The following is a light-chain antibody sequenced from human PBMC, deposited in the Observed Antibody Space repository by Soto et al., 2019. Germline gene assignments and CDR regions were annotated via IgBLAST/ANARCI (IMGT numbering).Light chain of an antibody. V-gene: IGLV7-43*01. Sequence: QAVVTQEPSLTVSPGGTVTLTCASSTGTVTSGHYPNWLQQKPGQAPRALIYSTDTRHSWTPARFSGSLLGGKAALTLSGVQPEDEAYSYCLLYYGGAVVFGGGTKLTVL. CDR1: TGTVTSGHY. J-gene: IGLJ2*01. CDR3: LLYYGGAVV. CDR2: STD.